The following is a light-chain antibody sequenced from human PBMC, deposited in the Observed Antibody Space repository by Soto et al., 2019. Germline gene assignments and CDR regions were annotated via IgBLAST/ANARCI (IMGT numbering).Light chain of an antibody. V-gene: IGLV2-8*01. CDR3: SSYAVTSIVV. CDR2: EVS. J-gene: IGLJ1*01. Sequence: QSGLTQPPSASRSPGQSVTISCTGTSSDVGGYNYVSWYQQHPGKAPKVIIYEVSNRPSGVPDRFSGSKSGSTASLTVSGLQAEGEADYYCSSYAVTSIVVLGTGSKVIVL. CDR1: SSDVGGYNY.